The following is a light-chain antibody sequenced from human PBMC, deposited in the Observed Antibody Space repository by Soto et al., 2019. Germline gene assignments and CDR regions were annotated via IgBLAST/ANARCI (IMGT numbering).Light chain of an antibody. Sequence: QSALTQPASVSGSPGQPLTISCTGTSSDVGGYNYVSWYQQHPGKAPKLLIYEVSNRPSGVSNRFSGSKSGNTASLTISGLQADDEADYYCSSYTSTNTFVVFGGGTKLTVL. CDR2: EVS. V-gene: IGLV2-14*01. CDR1: SSDVGGYNY. CDR3: SSYTSTNTFVV. J-gene: IGLJ2*01.